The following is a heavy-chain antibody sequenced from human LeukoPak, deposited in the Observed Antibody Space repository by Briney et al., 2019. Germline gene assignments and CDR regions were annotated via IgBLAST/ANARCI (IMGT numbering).Heavy chain of an antibody. Sequence: ASVKVSCKASGYTFTGYYMHWVRQAPGQGREWMGWINPNSGGTNYAQRFQGRVTMTRDTSISTAYMELSRLRSDDTAVYYCARGGEYYDFWSAPYYFDYWGQGTLVTASS. CDR1: GYTFTGYY. J-gene: IGHJ4*02. V-gene: IGHV1-2*02. D-gene: IGHD3-3*01. CDR2: INPNSGGT. CDR3: ARGGEYYDFWSAPYYFDY.